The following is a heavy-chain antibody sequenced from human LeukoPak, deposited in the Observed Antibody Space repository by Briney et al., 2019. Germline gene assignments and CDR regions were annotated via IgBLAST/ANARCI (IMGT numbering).Heavy chain of an antibody. CDR1: GGSISSSSYY. D-gene: IGHD6-13*01. Sequence: SETLSLTCTVSGGSISSSSYYWSWIRQPPGKGLEWIGYIYHSGSTYYNPSLKSRVTISVDRSKNQFSLKLSSATAADTAVYYCARDVGVYEVDYWGQGTLVTVSS. CDR2: IYHSGST. J-gene: IGHJ4*02. V-gene: IGHV4-30-2*01. CDR3: ARDVGVYEVDY.